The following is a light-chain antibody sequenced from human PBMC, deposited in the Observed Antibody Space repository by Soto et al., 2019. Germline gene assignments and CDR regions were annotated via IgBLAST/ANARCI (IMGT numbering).Light chain of an antibody. Sequence: EIVLTQSPVTLSLSPGERATLSCWASQSVRSSYSAWYQQKPGQAPRLLIFGASSRATGIPDRFSGSGSGTNFTLTISRLEPEDFAVFYCQHYGTSFTFGQGTKLEIK. V-gene: IGKV3-20*01. J-gene: IGKJ2*01. CDR2: GAS. CDR3: QHYGTSFT. CDR1: QSVRSSY.